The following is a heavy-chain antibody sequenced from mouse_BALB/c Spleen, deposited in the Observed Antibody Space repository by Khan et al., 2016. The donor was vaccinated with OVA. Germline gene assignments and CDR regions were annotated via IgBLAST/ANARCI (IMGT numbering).Heavy chain of an antibody. D-gene: IGHD3-1*01. CDR1: GYTFTNYW. V-gene: IGHV1-63*02. CDR2: IYPGGGYI. J-gene: IGHJ1*01. CDR3: TRWATWYFDV. Sequence: VKLVESGVELVRPGTSVKISCKASGYTFTNYWLGWVKQRPGHGLEWIGDIYPGGGYINYNEKFKGKATLTAGTSSSTAYIQLSSLTSEASAVLFCTRWATWYFDVWGAGTTVTVSS.